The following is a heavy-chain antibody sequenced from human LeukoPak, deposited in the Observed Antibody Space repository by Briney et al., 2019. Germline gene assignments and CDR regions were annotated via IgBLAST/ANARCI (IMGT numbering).Heavy chain of an antibody. Sequence: ASVKVSCKASGYTFSGYYMHWVRQAPGQGLEWMGWINPNSGGTNYAQKFQGRVTMTRDTSISTAYMELSRLISDDTAVYYCARGARLTLIRGGQWYYYMDVWGKGTTVTISS. CDR3: ARGARLTLIRGGQWYYYMDV. V-gene: IGHV1-2*02. D-gene: IGHD3-10*01. CDR1: GYTFSGYY. CDR2: INPNSGGT. J-gene: IGHJ6*03.